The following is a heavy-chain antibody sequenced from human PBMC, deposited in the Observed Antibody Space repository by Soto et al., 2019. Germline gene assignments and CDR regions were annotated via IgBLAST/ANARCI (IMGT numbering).Heavy chain of an antibody. J-gene: IGHJ4*02. CDR1: GFAFSSYA. Sequence: EVQLLESGGGLVQPGGSQRLSCAASGFAFSSYAMSWVRQAPGKGLEWVSSISGSTSGTYYADAVKGRFTISRDNSNNTLYLQMNSLRAEDTAVYYYAKDRGFIDPFDYWGQGALVTVSS. CDR3: AKDRGFIDPFDY. CDR2: ISGSTSGT. D-gene: IGHD3-16*02. V-gene: IGHV3-23*01.